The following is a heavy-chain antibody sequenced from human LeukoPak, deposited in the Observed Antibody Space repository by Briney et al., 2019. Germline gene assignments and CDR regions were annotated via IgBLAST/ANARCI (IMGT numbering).Heavy chain of an antibody. CDR3: ARDNASGDYVSYFDY. Sequence: GGSLRLSCAASEFDFSSHAMTWVRQAPGKGLEWVSAISISGSKTYYADSVKGRFTISRDNSKNTLYLQMNSLRAEDTAVYYCARDNASGDYVSYFDYWGQGTLVTVSS. V-gene: IGHV3-23*01. CDR1: EFDFSSHA. CDR2: ISISGSKT. D-gene: IGHD3-16*01. J-gene: IGHJ4*02.